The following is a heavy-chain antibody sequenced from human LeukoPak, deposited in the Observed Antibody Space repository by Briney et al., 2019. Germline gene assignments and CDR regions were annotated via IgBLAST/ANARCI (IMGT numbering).Heavy chain of an antibody. D-gene: IGHD6-19*01. J-gene: IGHJ4*02. V-gene: IGHV3-23*01. CDR1: GFTFSTYA. Sequence: GGSLRLSCAASGFTFSTYAMTWVRQAPGKGLERVSGISGSGIGTFYADSVKGRFTISRDNSKNTLYLQMNSLRAEDTAVYYCAKDGGQWLGAKFDYWGQGTLVTVSS. CDR2: ISGSGIGT. CDR3: AKDGGQWLGAKFDY.